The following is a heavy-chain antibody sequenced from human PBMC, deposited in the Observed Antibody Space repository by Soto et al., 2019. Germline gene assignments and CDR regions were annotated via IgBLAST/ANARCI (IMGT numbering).Heavy chain of an antibody. J-gene: IGHJ5*02. V-gene: IGHV4-39*01. Sequence: QLQLQESGPGLVKPSETLSLTCTVSGGSISSSSYYWGWIRQPPGKGLECIGIIYYSGITNYNPSLKSRVTISVDTSKNQFSLKLTSVTAADTAVYYCVRHDYSNWFDPWGQGTLVTVSS. CDR2: IYYSGIT. CDR1: GGSISSSSYY. CDR3: VRHDYSNWFDP. D-gene: IGHD4-4*01.